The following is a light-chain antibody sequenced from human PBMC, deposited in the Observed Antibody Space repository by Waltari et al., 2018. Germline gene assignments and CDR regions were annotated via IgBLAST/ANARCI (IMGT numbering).Light chain of an antibody. V-gene: IGLV4-69*01. CDR2: VNSDGSH. CDR3: QTGGHGTWV. Sequence: QLVLPQSPSASASLGASVKLTCTPSSGHSSNVIASLQQQPEKGPRYLMKVNSDGSHSKGDEIPDRFSGSSSGAERYLTISSVQPEDEADYYCQTGGHGTWVFGGGTKLTVL. J-gene: IGLJ3*02. CDR1: SGHSSNV.